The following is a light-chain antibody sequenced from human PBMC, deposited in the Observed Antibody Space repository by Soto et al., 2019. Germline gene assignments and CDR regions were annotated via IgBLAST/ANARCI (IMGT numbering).Light chain of an antibody. V-gene: IGLV1-44*01. J-gene: IGLJ2*01. CDR1: TSNIGSNA. CDR2: SND. CDR3: TAWDDSLNGRL. Sequence: QSVLTQPPSASGTPGRRVTFSCSGSTSNIGSNAVNWYQQLPGTAPKLLIYSNDRRPSGVPDRFSGSKSGTSASLAISGLQSEDEADYYCTAWDDSLNGRLFGGGTQLTVL.